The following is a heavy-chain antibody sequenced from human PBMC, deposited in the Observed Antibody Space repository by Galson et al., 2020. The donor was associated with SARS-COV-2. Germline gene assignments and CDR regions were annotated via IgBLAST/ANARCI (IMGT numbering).Heavy chain of an antibody. CDR1: GFSLSSSGVS. D-gene: IGHD3-22*01. CDR2: IYWNGDE. J-gene: IGHJ3*01. V-gene: IGHV2-5*01. CDR3: ANRQYYSEGTDYYWGDAIDL. Sequence: SGPTLVKPTQTLTLTCTFSGFSLSSSGVSVGWIRQPPGKALEWLAVIYWNGDERYSPSLKSRLTITKDTSKNQVVLTMTNVDPVDTATYYCANRQYYSEGTDYYWGDAIDLLGPGTMVNGSS.